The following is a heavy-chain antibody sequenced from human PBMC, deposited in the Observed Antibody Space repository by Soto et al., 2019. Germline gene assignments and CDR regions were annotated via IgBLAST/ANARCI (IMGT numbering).Heavy chain of an antibody. Sequence: PGGSLRLSCAASGFTFSNAWMSWVRQAPGKGLEWVGRIKSKTDGGTTDYAAPVKGRFTISRDDSKNTLYLQMNSLKTEDTAVYYCTTYIVVVVAADYWGKGTLVPVSS. CDR1: GFTFSNAW. D-gene: IGHD2-15*01. J-gene: IGHJ4*02. CDR3: TTYIVVVVAADY. V-gene: IGHV3-15*01. CDR2: IKSKTDGGTT.